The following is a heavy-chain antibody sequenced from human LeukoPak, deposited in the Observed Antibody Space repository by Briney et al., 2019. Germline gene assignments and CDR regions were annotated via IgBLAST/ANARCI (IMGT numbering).Heavy chain of an antibody. D-gene: IGHD3-3*01. V-gene: IGHV1-18*01. J-gene: IGHJ4*02. CDR2: ISSYNGNT. CDR3: ARGGLYYDFWSGYYWFDY. Sequence: ASVKVSCKASGYTCTSYGISWVRQAPGQGLEWMGWISSYNGNTNYAQKLQGRVTMTTDTSTSTAYMELRSLRSDDTAVYYCARGGLYYDFWSGYYWFDYWGQGTLVTVSS. CDR1: GYTCTSYG.